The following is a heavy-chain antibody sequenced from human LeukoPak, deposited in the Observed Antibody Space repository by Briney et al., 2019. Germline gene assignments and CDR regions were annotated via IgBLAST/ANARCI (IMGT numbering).Heavy chain of an antibody. CDR3: ARGKSFSSGYYKYNWFDP. J-gene: IGHJ5*02. Sequence: ASVKVSCKVSGYTLTELSMHWVRQAPGKGLEWMGGFDPEDGETIYAQKFQGRVTMTTDTSTSTAYMELRSLRSDDTAVYYCARGKSFSSGYYKYNWFDPWGQGTLVTVSS. D-gene: IGHD3-22*01. V-gene: IGHV1-24*01. CDR2: FDPEDGET. CDR1: GYTLTELS.